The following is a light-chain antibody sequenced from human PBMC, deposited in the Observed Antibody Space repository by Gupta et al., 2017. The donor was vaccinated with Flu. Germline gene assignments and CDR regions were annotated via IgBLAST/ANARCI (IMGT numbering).Light chain of an antibody. CDR1: SSNIGSNY. Sequence: QSVLTQPPSASVTPGQRVTISCSGSSSNIGSNYVYWYQQFPGTAPKLLIYRNNQRPSGVPDRFTGSKSGTSASLAISGLRSGDEADYYCAAWDDSLSGHWVFGGGTKLTVL. J-gene: IGLJ3*02. V-gene: IGLV1-47*01. CDR2: RNN. CDR3: AAWDDSLSGHWV.